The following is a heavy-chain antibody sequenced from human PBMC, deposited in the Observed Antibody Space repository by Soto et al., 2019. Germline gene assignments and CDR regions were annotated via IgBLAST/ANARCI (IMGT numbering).Heavy chain of an antibody. V-gene: IGHV4-4*02. D-gene: IGHD6-13*01. Sequence: SETLSLTCAVSGDSISSDKWWSWVRQPPGKGLEWIGEVYHSGNTNYNPSLKSRVIISVDKSKNQFSLKLSSVTDADTAVYYCASSNIAAAGFYYYGMDVWGRGTTVTVSS. CDR2: VYHSGNT. CDR1: GDSISSDKW. CDR3: ASSNIAAAGFYYYGMDV. J-gene: IGHJ6*02.